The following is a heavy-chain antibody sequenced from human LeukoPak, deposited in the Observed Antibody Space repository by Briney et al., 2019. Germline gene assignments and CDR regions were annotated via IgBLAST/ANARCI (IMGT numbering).Heavy chain of an antibody. D-gene: IGHD3-22*01. CDR3: ARDSGSSGSH. CDR2: ISSSSSYI. V-gene: IGHV3-21*01. J-gene: IGHJ4*02. Sequence: GGSLRLSCAASGFTFSSYSMNWVRQAPGKGLEWVSSISSSSSYIYYADSVKGQFTISRDNAKNSLYLQMNSLRAEDTAVYYCARDSGSSGSHWGQGTLVTVSS. CDR1: GFTFSSYS.